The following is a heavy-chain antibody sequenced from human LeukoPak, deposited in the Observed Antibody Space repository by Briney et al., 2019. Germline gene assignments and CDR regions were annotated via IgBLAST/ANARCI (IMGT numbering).Heavy chain of an antibody. Sequence: ASVKVSCKASGYTFTSYYMHWVRQAPGQGLEWMGIINPSGGSTSYAQKFQGRVTMTRDMSTSTVYMELSSLRSEDTAVYYCARDGIGIWQWRIPFGYWGQGTLVTVSS. J-gene: IGHJ4*02. CDR2: INPSGGST. D-gene: IGHD6-19*01. V-gene: IGHV1-46*01. CDR3: ARDGIGIWQWRIPFGY. CDR1: GYTFTSYY.